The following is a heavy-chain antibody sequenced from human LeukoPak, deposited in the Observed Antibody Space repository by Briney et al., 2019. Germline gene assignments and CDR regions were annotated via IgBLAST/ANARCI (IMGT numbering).Heavy chain of an antibody. CDR1: GLTFSSYG. Sequence: GGSLRLSCAASGLTFSSYGMHWVRQAPGKGLDWVAVISYDGSNKDYADSVKGRLTISRDNSKNTLYLQMNSLRPEDTAVYYCAKAAVATTYGGFDYWGQGTLVTVSS. D-gene: IGHD5-12*01. CDR3: AKAAVATTYGGFDY. V-gene: IGHV3-30*18. J-gene: IGHJ4*02. CDR2: ISYDGSNK.